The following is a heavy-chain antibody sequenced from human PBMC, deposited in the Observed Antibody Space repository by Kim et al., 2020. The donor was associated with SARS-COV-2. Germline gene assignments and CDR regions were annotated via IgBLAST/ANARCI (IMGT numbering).Heavy chain of an antibody. CDR1: DDSLRNYY. CDR3: ASRLRYFDWSNPDAFDV. J-gene: IGHJ3*01. V-gene: IGHV4-59*08. CDR2: IYYSGST. D-gene: IGHD3-9*01. Sequence: SETLSRTCSVSDDSLRNYYWSWIRQPPGKGLEWIGYIYYSGSTDYNPSLKSRVTISVDRSKSQFSLKLNSVTAADTAVYYCASRLRYFDWSNPDAFDVWG.